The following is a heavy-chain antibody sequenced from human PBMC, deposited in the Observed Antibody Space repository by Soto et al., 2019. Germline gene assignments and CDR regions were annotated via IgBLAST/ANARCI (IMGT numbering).Heavy chain of an antibody. CDR1: GGSFSGYS. D-gene: IGHD2-8*01. J-gene: IGHJ5*01. CDR3: ARGTTDIVLMVYAMRFFFDP. V-gene: IGHV4-34*01. CDR2: INHSGST. Sequence: PSETLSLTCAVYGGSFSGYSWSWIRQPPGKGLEWIGEINHSGSTNYNPSLKSRVTISVDTSKDQFTLKLSSVTAADTAVYYCARGTTDIVLMVYAMRFFFDPWGQGTLVTVSS.